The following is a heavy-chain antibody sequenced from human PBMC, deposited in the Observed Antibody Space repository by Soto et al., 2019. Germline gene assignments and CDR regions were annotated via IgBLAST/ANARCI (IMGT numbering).Heavy chain of an antibody. V-gene: IGHV1-69*01. CDR3: ARGGTSGWLKGAYDV. CDR2: IIPMFGIP. CDR1: GGTLNKHA. Sequence: QVQLVQSGAEVKKPGSSVRVSCRASGGTLNKHAITWVRRAPGLGLEWLGGIIPMFGIPNYPQKFQGRVTITAEDSTNTSHMELNSLTSDDTAVYYWARGGTSGWLKGAYDVWGQGTMVTVSS. J-gene: IGHJ3*01. D-gene: IGHD6-19*01.